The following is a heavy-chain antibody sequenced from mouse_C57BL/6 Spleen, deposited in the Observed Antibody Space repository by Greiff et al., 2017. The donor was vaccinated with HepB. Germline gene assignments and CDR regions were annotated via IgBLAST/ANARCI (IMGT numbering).Heavy chain of an antibody. CDR1: GYTFTSYW. Sequence: QVQLQQPGAELVMPGASVKLSCKASGYTFTSYWMHWVKQRPGQGLEWIGEIDPSDSYTNYNQKFKGKSTLTVDKSSSTAYMQLSSLTSEDSAVYYCARKGGVLLPAWFAYWGQGTLVTVSA. CDR2: IDPSDSYT. CDR3: ARKGGVLLPAWFAY. V-gene: IGHV1-69*01. J-gene: IGHJ3*01. D-gene: IGHD2-10*01.